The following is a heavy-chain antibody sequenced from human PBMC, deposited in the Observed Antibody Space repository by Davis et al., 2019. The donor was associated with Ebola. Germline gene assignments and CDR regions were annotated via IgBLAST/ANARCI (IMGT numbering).Heavy chain of an antibody. V-gene: IGHV4-30-4*01. CDR1: GASISDGDYY. D-gene: IGHD6-19*01. CDR2: MFYSGTT. Sequence: MPSETLSLTCSVSGASISDGDYYWSWIRQPPGKGLEWIAYMFYSGTTNYNPSFQSRVIISVDTSKNQFSLKLSSVTAADTAVYYCARVYSSGWYGWFDPWGPGTLVTVSA. J-gene: IGHJ5*02. CDR3: ARVYSSGWYGWFDP.